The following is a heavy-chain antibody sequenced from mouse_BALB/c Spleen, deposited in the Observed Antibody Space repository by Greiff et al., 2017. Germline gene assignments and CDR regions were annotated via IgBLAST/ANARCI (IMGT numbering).Heavy chain of an antibody. D-gene: IGHD3-1*01. V-gene: IGHV14-3*02. J-gene: IGHJ4*01. CDR1: GFNIKDTY. CDR3: ARARATSGYAMDY. Sequence: VQLQQSGAELVKPGASVKLSCTASGFNIKDTYMHWVKERPEQGLEWIGRIDPANGNTKYDPKFQGKATITADTSSNTAYLQLSSLTSEDTAVYYCARARATSGYAMDYWGQGTSVTVSS. CDR2: IDPANGNT.